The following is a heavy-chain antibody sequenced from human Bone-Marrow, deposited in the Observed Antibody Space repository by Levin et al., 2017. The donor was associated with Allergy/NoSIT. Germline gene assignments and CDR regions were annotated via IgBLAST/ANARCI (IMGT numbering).Heavy chain of an antibody. J-gene: IGHJ4*02. CDR3: SREGTAAGDFDY. D-gene: IGHD6-13*01. Sequence: GGSLRLSCAVSGFRFSDHYMDWVRQAPGKGLEWVGRIRNKANRHTTEYAASVQGRLAISRDDSENSLYPEMNRLKPEDTAVYYCSREGTAAGDFDYWGQGALVTVSS. V-gene: IGHV3-72*01. CDR2: IRNKANRHTT. CDR1: GFRFSDHY.